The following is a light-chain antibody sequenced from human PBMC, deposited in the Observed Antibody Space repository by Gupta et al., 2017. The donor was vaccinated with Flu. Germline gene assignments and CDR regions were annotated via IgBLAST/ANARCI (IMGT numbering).Light chain of an antibody. V-gene: IGLV2-8*01. CDR1: SSDVGGYNY. Sequence: QSALTQPPSASGSPGPSVTISCTGTSSDVGGYNYVSWYQQHPGKPPKLMYYEVSRRPAGVPGRFAASKAGTTALPTISGHQAEEDAYYYCTSYASSNNVVFGGGTKLTVL. CDR2: EVS. J-gene: IGLJ2*01. CDR3: TSYASSNNVV.